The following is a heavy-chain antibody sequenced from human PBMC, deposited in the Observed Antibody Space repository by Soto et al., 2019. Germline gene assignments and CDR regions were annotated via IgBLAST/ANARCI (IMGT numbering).Heavy chain of an antibody. V-gene: IGHV1-58*02. CDR1: GFTFTSST. Sequence: QRQLVQSGPEVTKPGTSVKVSCEASGFTFTSSTIQWVRQARGQGLEWIGWVVVGSGSAHYAQKFQGRVTITRDLSTSTAYMEMSSLSSDDTAVFYCVAVPYSSGRDFFDYWGQGTLVTVSS. J-gene: IGHJ4*02. CDR3: VAVPYSSGRDFFDY. CDR2: VVVGSGSA. D-gene: IGHD6-19*01.